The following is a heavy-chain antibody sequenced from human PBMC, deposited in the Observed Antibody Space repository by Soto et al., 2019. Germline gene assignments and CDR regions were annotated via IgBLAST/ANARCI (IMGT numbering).Heavy chain of an antibody. CDR2: ISYSGST. V-gene: IGHV4-30-4*01. CDR1: GGSISSGNYY. CDR3: ATMGTPATGLYFFDY. D-gene: IGHD2-15*01. J-gene: IGHJ4*02. Sequence: SETLSLTCTASGGSISSGNYYWSWIRQPPGKGLEWIGFISYSGSTYYSTSLKSRVTISVDTSKSQFSLNLSFVTAADTAVYYCATMGTPATGLYFFDYWGQGSLVTVPS.